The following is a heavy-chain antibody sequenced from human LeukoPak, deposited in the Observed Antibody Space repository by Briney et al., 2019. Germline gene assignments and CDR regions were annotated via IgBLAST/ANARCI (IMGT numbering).Heavy chain of an antibody. J-gene: IGHJ4*02. CDR1: DDSITMYY. D-gene: IGHD5-18*01. V-gene: IGHV4-59*01. CDR3: ARAWRGYSYGYEGFFDY. Sequence: TSETLSLTCSVSDDSITMYYWTWIRQPPGKGLEWIGYVDHTGSTNFNPSLNGRVSISRDTTNNLFSLRLRSVTAADTAIHYCARAWRGYSYGYEGFFDYWGQGALVTVSS. CDR2: VDHTGST.